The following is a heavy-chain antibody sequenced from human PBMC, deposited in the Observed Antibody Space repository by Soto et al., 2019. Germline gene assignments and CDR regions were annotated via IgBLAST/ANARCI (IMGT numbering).Heavy chain of an antibody. CDR2: IYYSGST. D-gene: IGHD3-22*01. CDR1: GGSISSGGYY. CDR3: ARVGGQETTAYYYDSSGTFDY. Sequence: SETLSLTCTVSGGSISSGGYYWSWIRQHPGKGLEWIGYIYYSGSTYYNPSLKSRVTISVDTSKNQFSLKLSSVTAADTAVYYCARVGGQETTAYYYDSSGTFDYWGQGTLVTVSS. J-gene: IGHJ4*02. V-gene: IGHV4-31*03.